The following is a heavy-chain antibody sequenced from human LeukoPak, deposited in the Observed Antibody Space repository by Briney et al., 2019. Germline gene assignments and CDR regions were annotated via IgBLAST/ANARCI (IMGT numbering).Heavy chain of an antibody. Sequence: PGGSLRLSCAASGFTFSSYSMNWVRQAPGKGLEWVSYISSSSSTIYYADSVKGRFTISRDNAKNSLYLQMNSLRAEDTAVYYCAKDKGSPDYWGQGTLVTVSS. CDR2: ISSSSSTI. J-gene: IGHJ4*02. CDR1: GFTFSSYS. V-gene: IGHV3-48*01. CDR3: AKDKGSPDY.